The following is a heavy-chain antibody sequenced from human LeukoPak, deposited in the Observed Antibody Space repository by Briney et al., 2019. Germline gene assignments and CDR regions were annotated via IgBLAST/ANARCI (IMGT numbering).Heavy chain of an antibody. J-gene: IGHJ6*03. CDR1: GGSFSGYY. Sequence: PSETLSLTCAVYGGSFSGYYWSWIRQPPGKGLEWIGEINHSGSTNYNPSLKSRVTISVDTSKNQFSLKLSSVTAADTAVYYCARLRYYDILTGYYSPYYYYYMDVWGKGTTVTISS. D-gene: IGHD3-9*01. CDR3: ARLRYYDILTGYYSPYYYYYMDV. V-gene: IGHV4-34*01. CDR2: INHSGST.